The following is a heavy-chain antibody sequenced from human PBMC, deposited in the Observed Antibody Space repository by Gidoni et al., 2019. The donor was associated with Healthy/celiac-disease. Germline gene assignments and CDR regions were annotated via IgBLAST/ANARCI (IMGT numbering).Heavy chain of an antibody. CDR3: AREKRDSGYYLERYGMDV. Sequence: QVQLQESGPGLVKPSQTLSLTCTVSGCSISSGGYYWSWIRQHPGKGLEWIGYIYYSGSTYYNPSIKSRVTISVDTSKNQFSLKLSSVTAADTAVYYCAREKRDSGYYLERYGMDVWGQGTTVTVSS. CDR1: GCSISSGGYY. D-gene: IGHD3-3*01. V-gene: IGHV4-31*03. J-gene: IGHJ6*02. CDR2: IYYSGST.